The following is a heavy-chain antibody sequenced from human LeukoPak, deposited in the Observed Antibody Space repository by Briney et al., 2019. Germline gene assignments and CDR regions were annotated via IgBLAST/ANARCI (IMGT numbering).Heavy chain of an antibody. CDR1: GFTYTTYW. V-gene: IGHV3-21*01. J-gene: IGHJ4*02. CDR3: ASCYDYGASDY. D-gene: IGHD4-17*01. CDR2: ISSSSSYI. Sequence: SGGSLRLSCVVSGFTYTTYWMCWVRQAPGKGLEWVSSISSSSSYIYYADSVKGRFTISRDNAKNSLYLQMNSLRAEDTAVYYCASCYDYGASDYWGQGTLVTVSS.